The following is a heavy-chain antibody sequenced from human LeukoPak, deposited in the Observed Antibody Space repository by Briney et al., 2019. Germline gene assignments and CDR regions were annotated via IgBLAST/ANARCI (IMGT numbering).Heavy chain of an antibody. CDR2: IWYDGSNK. CDR3: ARDKATTALDY. D-gene: IGHD1-26*01. V-gene: IGHV3-33*01. CDR1: GFTFSSYG. J-gene: IGHJ4*02. Sequence: GRSLRLSCAASGFTFSSYGIHWVRQAPGKGLEWVAVIWYDGSNKYYADSVKGRFTISRDNSKNTLYLQMNSLRAEDTAVYYCARDKATTALDYWGQGTLVTVSS.